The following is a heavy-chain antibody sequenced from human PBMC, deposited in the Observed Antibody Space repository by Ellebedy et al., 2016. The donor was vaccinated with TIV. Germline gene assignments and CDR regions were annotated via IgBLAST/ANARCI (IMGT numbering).Heavy chain of an antibody. Sequence: PGGSLRLSCTASGFTFSSYIMNWVRQAPGKGLEWISSITKSGDYMYYADSVKGRFTISRDNSKNTLYLQMNSLRAEDTAVYYCARGMIASGRIHMDGLDVWGPGTTVTVSS. V-gene: IGHV3-21*01. D-gene: IGHD2-21*01. J-gene: IGHJ6*02. CDR1: GFTFSSYI. CDR3: ARGMIASGRIHMDGLDV. CDR2: ITKSGDYM.